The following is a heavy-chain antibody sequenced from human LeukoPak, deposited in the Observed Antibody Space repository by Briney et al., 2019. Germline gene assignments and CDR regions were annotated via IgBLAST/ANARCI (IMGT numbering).Heavy chain of an antibody. V-gene: IGHV3-23*01. J-gene: IGHJ3*02. D-gene: IGHD1-26*01. CDR1: GFTFSSYA. CDR3: AKDGGSYDAFDI. CDR2: ISGSGGST. Sequence: PGGSLRLSCAASGFTFSSYAMSWVRQAPGKGLEWVSAISGSGGSTYYADSVKGRFTTSRDNSKNTLYLQMNSLRAEDTAVYYCAKDGGSYDAFDIWGQGTMVTVSS.